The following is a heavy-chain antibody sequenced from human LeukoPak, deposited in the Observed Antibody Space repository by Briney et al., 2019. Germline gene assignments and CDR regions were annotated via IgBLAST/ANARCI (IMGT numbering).Heavy chain of an antibody. CDR3: ARGHSYSSSWYVNYFDY. CDR1: GFTFNSYS. CDR2: ISSSSSYI. D-gene: IGHD6-13*01. J-gene: IGHJ4*02. V-gene: IGHV3-21*01. Sequence: GGSLRLSCAASGFTFNSYSMNWVRQAPGKGLEWVSSISSSSSYIYYADSVKGRFTISRDNAKNSLYLQMNSLRAEDTAVYYCARGHSYSSSWYVNYFDYWGQGTLVTVSS.